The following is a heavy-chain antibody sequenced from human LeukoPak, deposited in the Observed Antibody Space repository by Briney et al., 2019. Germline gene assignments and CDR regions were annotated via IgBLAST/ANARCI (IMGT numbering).Heavy chain of an antibody. CDR1: GFTFSSYW. CDR3: AKGIAARPEIDY. CDR2: ISSSSSYI. V-gene: IGHV3-21*01. J-gene: IGHJ4*02. D-gene: IGHD6-6*01. Sequence: GGSLRLFCAASGFTFSSYWMHWARQAPGKGLEWVSSISSSSSYIYYADSVKGRFTISRDNAKNSRYLQMNSLRAEDTAVYYCAKGIAARPEIDYWGQGTLVTVSS.